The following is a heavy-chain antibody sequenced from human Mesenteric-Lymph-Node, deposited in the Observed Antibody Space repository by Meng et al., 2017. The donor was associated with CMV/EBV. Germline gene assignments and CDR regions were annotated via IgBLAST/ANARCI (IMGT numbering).Heavy chain of an antibody. Sequence: SGPTLVKPTQTLTLTCTVSGFSLSKAGMGVSWIRQPPGKAPEWLAHIFWNDEKSYSTSLKSRLTISKDTSKSQVVLTMTNMDPVDTATYYCARTPLSGSYSGEVNYWGQGMLVTVSS. CDR2: IFWNDEK. CDR3: ARTPLSGSYSGEVNY. CDR1: GFSLSKAGMG. V-gene: IGHV2-26*01. D-gene: IGHD1-26*01. J-gene: IGHJ4*02.